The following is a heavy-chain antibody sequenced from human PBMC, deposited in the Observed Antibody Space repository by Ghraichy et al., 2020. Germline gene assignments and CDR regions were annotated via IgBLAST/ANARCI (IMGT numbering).Heavy chain of an antibody. CDR3: AKVAGPARPYFHH. Sequence: ASVKVSCKASGYTFTDYSIHWVRQAPEQGLEWMGWINPSSGDTKSAQDLQGRVTMTRDTSISTAYMEVSRLTSDDTAVYYCAKVAGPARPYFHHWGQGTPVTVSS. V-gene: IGHV1-2*02. J-gene: IGHJ1*01. D-gene: IGHD6-6*01. CDR1: GYTFTDYS. CDR2: INPSSGDT.